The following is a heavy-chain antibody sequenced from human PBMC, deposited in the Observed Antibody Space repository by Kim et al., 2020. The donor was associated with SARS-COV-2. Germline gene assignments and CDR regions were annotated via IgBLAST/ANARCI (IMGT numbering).Heavy chain of an antibody. J-gene: IGHJ4*02. D-gene: IGHD1-26*01. V-gene: IGHV1-3*01. Sequence: NGNTKYSQKFQGRDTITRDTSASTAYMELSSLRSEDTAVYYCARDAWEPTWGQGTLVTVSS. CDR3: ARDAWEPT. CDR2: NGNT.